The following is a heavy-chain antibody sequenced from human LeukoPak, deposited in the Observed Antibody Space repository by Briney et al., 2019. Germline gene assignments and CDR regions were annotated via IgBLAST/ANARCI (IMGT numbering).Heavy chain of an antibody. Sequence: GGSLRLSCAASGFNFNRYAMRWVRQAPGKGLEWVSGIIDNGDTTYHANSVKGRFTISRDNSKNTLYLQMHSLRAEDTAVYYCAKLGGQEIYNYYVGVWGKGTTVAVSS. V-gene: IGHV3-23*01. CDR1: GFNFNRYA. CDR3: AKLGGQEIYNYYVGV. D-gene: IGHD3-16*01. J-gene: IGHJ6*03. CDR2: IIDNGDTT.